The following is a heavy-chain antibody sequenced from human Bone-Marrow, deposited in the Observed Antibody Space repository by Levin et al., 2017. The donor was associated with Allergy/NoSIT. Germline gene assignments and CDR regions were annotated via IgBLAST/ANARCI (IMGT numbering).Heavy chain of an antibody. CDR2: IWYDGKNK. V-gene: IGHV3-33*01. D-gene: IGHD3-16*01. Sequence: LSLTCAASGFRFSSSGMHWVRQAPGKGLEWMAVIWYDGKNKNYADSVKGRFTLSRDHSKNTVYLQMNSLRVEDTAVYYCARPREKGGGYYAMDVWGQGTTVTVSS. CDR1: GFRFSSSG. CDR3: ARPREKGGGYYAMDV. J-gene: IGHJ6*02.